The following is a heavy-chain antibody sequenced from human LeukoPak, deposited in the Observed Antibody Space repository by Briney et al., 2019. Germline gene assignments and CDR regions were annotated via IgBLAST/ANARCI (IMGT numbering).Heavy chain of an antibody. D-gene: IGHD3-3*01. J-gene: IGHJ4*02. CDR3: ARGYYDFWSGYLEPIDY. V-gene: IGHV4-61*02. CDR1: GGSISSGSYY. Sequence: PSETLSLTCTVSGGSISSGSYYWSWIRQPAGKGLEWIGRIYTSGSTNYNPSLKSRVTISVDTSKNQFSLKLSSVTAADTAVYYCARGYYDFWSGYLEPIDYWGQGTLVTVSS. CDR2: IYTSGST.